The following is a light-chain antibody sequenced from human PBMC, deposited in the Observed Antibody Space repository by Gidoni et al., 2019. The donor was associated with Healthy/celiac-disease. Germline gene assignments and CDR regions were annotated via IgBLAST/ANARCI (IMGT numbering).Light chain of an antibody. CDR1: QSVSSSY. V-gene: IGKV3-20*01. CDR2: GAS. Sequence: DIVFTQSPGTLSLSPGERATLSCRASQSVSSSYLAWYQQKPGQAPRLLIYGASSRATGIPDRFSGSGSGTEFNLSISRLEPEDFAVYYCKQYGSSPLTFGGGTKVEIK. CDR3: KQYGSSPLT. J-gene: IGKJ4*01.